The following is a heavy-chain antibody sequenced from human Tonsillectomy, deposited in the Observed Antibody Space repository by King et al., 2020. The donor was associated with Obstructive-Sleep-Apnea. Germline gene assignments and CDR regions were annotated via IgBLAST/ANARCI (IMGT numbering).Heavy chain of an antibody. CDR1: GFNFSDYY. Sequence: HVQLVESGGGLVKPGGSLRLSCAASGFNFSDYYMSWIRQAPGKGLEWLSYISTGGSIIYYADSVKGRFTISRDNAKKSLYLHMNSLRAEDTAVYYCAREGGYSPSGYWGQGTLVTVSS. D-gene: IGHD1-26*01. J-gene: IGHJ4*02. CDR3: AREGGYSPSGY. CDR2: ISTGGSII. V-gene: IGHV3-11*01.